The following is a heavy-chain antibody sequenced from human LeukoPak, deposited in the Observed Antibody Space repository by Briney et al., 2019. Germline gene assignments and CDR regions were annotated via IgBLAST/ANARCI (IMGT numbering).Heavy chain of an antibody. Sequence: PSQTLSLTCTVSGGSISSGSYYWSWIRQPAGKGLEWIGRIYTTGSTNYNPSLGRRVTLSLDTSRNHFSLKFNSVTAADTAVYFCARAYNYGAFDYWGQGALVTVSS. CDR2: IYTTGST. D-gene: IGHD5-18*01. CDR1: GGSISSGSYY. J-gene: IGHJ4*02. CDR3: ARAYNYGAFDY. V-gene: IGHV4-61*02.